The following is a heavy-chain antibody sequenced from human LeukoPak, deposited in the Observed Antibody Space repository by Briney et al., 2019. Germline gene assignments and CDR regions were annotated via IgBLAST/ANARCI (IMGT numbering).Heavy chain of an antibody. CDR2: ISSSSSTI. CDR1: GFTFSSYS. D-gene: IGHD3-22*01. V-gene: IGHV3-48*01. Sequence: GGSLRLSCAASGFTFSSYSMNWVRQAPGKGLEWVSYISSSSSTIYYADSVKGRFTISRDNAKNSLYLQMSSLRAEDTAVYYCARRPDSSGYYPDYWGQGTLVTVSS. J-gene: IGHJ4*02. CDR3: ARRPDSSGYYPDY.